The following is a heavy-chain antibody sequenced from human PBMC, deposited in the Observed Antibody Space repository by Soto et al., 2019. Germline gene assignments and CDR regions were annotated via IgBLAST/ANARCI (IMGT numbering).Heavy chain of an antibody. J-gene: IGHJ5*02. CDR1: GGSISSGDYY. CDR3: ARSPEIAAALTGWFDP. D-gene: IGHD6-13*01. V-gene: IGHV4-30-4*01. CDR2: IYYSGST. Sequence: QVQLQESGPGLVKPSQTLSLTCTVSGGSISSGDYYWSWIRQPPGKGLEWIGYIYYSGSTYYNPSIKSRVTMSVDTSKNQFSLKLSSVTAADTAVYYCARSPEIAAALTGWFDPWGQGTLVTVSS.